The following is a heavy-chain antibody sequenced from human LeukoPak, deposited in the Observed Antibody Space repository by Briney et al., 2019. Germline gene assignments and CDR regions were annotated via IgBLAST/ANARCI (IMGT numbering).Heavy chain of an antibody. Sequence: GGSLRLSCAASGFTFSNAWMSWVRQAPGKGLEWVATIKQDGGERYNVDSVKGRFTISRDTAKNSLYLQMNSLRAEDTAVYYCARGTGDFDYWGQGTLVTVSS. V-gene: IGHV3-7*05. CDR2: IKQDGGER. D-gene: IGHD2-8*02. CDR1: GFTFSNAW. CDR3: ARGTGDFDY. J-gene: IGHJ4*02.